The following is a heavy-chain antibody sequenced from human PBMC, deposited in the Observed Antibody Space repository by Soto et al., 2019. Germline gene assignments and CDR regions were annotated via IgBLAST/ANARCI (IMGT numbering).Heavy chain of an antibody. CDR1: GFTFSSYW. J-gene: IGHJ4*02. CDR2: INSDGSST. D-gene: IGHD6-13*01. V-gene: IGHV3-74*01. Sequence: GGSLRLSCAASGFTFSSYWMHWIRQAPGKGLVWVSRINSDGSSTSYADSVKGRFTISRDNSKNTVYLQMNSLTAEDTALYYCERVPDIAAAANFDYWGQGTLVTVSS. CDR3: ERVPDIAAAANFDY.